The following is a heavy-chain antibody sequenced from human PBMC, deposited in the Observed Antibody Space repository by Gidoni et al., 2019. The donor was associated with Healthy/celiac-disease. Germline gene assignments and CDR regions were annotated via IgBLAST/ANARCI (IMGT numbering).Heavy chain of an antibody. D-gene: IGHD4-17*01. CDR3: ASSPWDYGGNSEYFQH. J-gene: IGHJ1*01. CDR2: IYHSGST. Sequence: QLQLQESGSGLVKPSQTLSLTCAVSGGSISSGGYSWSWIRQPPGKGLEWIGYIYHSGSTYYNPSLKSRVTISVDRSKNQFSLKLSSVTAADTAVYYCASSPWDYGGNSEYFQHWGQGTLVTVSS. V-gene: IGHV4-30-2*01. CDR1: GGSISSGGYS.